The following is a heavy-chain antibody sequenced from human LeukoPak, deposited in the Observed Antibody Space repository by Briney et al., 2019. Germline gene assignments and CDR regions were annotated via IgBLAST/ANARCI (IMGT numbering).Heavy chain of an antibody. CDR3: ARADDYGDYDPYYYYGMDV. V-gene: IGHV3-21*01. Sequence: GGSLRLSCAASGFTFSSYSMNWVRQAPGKGLEWVSSISSSSSYIYYADSVKGRFTISRDNAKNSLYLQMNSLRAEDTAVYYCARADDYGDYDPYYYYGMDVWGKGTTVTVSS. CDR1: GFTFSSYS. J-gene: IGHJ6*04. D-gene: IGHD4-17*01. CDR2: ISSSSSYI.